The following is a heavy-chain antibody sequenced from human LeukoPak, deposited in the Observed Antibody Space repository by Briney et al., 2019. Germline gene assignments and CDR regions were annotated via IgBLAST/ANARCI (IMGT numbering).Heavy chain of an antibody. CDR3: ARGFRHTAMFLDH. D-gene: IGHD5-18*01. Sequence: PGGSLRLSCAAFGFTFSTSEMNWVRQAPGRGLEWISCISTHGSTTYYADSVRGRFTISRDNAENSLYLQMNSLRAEDTAVYYCARGFRHTAMFLDHWGQGNLVTVSS. V-gene: IGHV3-48*03. J-gene: IGHJ4*02. CDR1: GFTFSTSE. CDR2: ISTHGSTT.